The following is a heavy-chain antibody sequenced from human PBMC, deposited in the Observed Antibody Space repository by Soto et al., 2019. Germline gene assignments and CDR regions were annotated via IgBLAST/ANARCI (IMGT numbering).Heavy chain of an antibody. Sequence: GGSLRLSCTASGFTFGDYAMSWFRQAPGKGLEWVGFIRSKAYGGTTEYAASVKGRFTISRDDSKSIAYLQMNSLKTEDTAVYYCTRDDLRGSYWDYYYYYGMDVWGQGTTVTVSS. J-gene: IGHJ6*02. CDR2: IRSKAYGGTT. D-gene: IGHD1-26*01. CDR3: TRDDLRGSYWDYYYYYGMDV. CDR1: GFTFGDYA. V-gene: IGHV3-49*03.